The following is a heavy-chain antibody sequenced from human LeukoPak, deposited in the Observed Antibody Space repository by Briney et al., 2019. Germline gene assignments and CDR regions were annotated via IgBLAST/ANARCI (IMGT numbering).Heavy chain of an antibody. CDR1: GYTFTGYY. CDR3: ARGIVDSMGNNDY. D-gene: IGHD2-15*01. J-gene: IGHJ4*02. CDR2: INPNSGGT. Sequence: ASVKVSCKASGYTFTGYYMHWVRQAPGQGLEWMGWINPNSGGTNYAQKFQGRVTMTRDTSISTAYMELSRLRSDDTAVYYCARGIVDSMGNNDYWGQGTLVTVSS. V-gene: IGHV1-2*02.